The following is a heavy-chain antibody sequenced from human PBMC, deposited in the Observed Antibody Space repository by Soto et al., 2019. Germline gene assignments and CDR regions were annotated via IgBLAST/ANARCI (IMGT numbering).Heavy chain of an antibody. D-gene: IGHD5-18*01. CDR3: ARGTAMVNRYYYYGRDV. CDR2: IWYDGSNK. Sequence: GGSLRLSCAASGFTFSSYGMHWVRQAPGKGLEWVAVIWYDGSNKYYADSVKGRFTISRDNSKNTLYLQMNSLRAEDTAVYYCARGTAMVNRYYYYGRDVWGQGTTVTVSS. V-gene: IGHV3-33*01. J-gene: IGHJ6*02. CDR1: GFTFSSYG.